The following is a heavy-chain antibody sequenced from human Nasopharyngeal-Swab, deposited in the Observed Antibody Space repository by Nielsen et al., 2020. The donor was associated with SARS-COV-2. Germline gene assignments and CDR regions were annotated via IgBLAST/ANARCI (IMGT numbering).Heavy chain of an antibody. Sequence: GESLKISCAASGFTFSSYAMHWVRQAPGKGLEWVAVISYDGSNKYYADSVKGRFTISRDNSKNTLYLQMNSLRAEDTAVYYCARDLNYYDSSGPTVLDVWGQGTTVTVPS. D-gene: IGHD3-22*01. CDR2: ISYDGSNK. V-gene: IGHV3-30-3*01. CDR1: GFTFSSYA. J-gene: IGHJ6*02. CDR3: ARDLNYYDSSGPTVLDV.